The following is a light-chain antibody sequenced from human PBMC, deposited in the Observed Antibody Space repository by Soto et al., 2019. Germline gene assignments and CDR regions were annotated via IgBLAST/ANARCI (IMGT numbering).Light chain of an antibody. J-gene: IGKJ5*01. CDR2: VAS. CDR1: ESVSND. Sequence: EILMTQSPATLSGPPGDRVTLSWGASESVSNDLVRYQQKPGEAPRVLIYVASTRATGIPARFSGTGSSTEFTLTISSMKSADYGVYYCQQHNQWPTLTFGQGTRLEIK. V-gene: IGKV3-15*01. CDR3: QQHNQWPTLT.